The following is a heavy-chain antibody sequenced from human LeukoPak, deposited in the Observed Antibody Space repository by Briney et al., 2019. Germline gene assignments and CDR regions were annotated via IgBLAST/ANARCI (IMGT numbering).Heavy chain of an antibody. CDR3: AKDVGSTQNYYYMDV. J-gene: IGHJ6*03. Sequence: SLRLSCPAFGFTFDDFAMHWVRPPPGKGLEWVSGISWNSGSIGYADSVKGRFSISRDNAKKSLYLQMNSLRPEDTALYYCAKDVGSTQNYYYMDVWGKGTTVTVSS. CDR2: ISWNSGSI. CDR1: GFTFDDFA. V-gene: IGHV3-9*01. D-gene: IGHD1-1*01.